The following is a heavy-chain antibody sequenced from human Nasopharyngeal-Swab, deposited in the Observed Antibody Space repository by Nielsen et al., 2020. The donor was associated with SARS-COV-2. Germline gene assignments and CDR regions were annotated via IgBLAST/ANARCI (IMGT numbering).Heavy chain of an antibody. D-gene: IGHD4-23*01. CDR3: AKLSTTVVTPAFDY. Sequence: SLRLCWAACGFTSSSYAMSWVRQAPGKGLEWVSAISGSGGSTYYADSVKGRFTISRDNSKNTLYLQMNSLRAEDTAVYYCAKLSTTVVTPAFDYWGQGTLVTVSS. V-gene: IGHV3-23*01. CDR1: GFTSSSYA. J-gene: IGHJ4*02. CDR2: ISGSGGST.